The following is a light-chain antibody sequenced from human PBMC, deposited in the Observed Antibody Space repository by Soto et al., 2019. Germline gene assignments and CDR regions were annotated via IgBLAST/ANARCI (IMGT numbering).Light chain of an antibody. V-gene: IGKV3-20*01. J-gene: IGKJ1*01. Sequence: EIVLTQSPGTLSLSPGERATLSCRASQSVSSSYLAWYQQTPGQAPRLLIYGASTRAAGVPDRFSGSGSGTDFTRTISGLEPEDFAVYYCQQYGSSPPWTFGQGTKVEIK. CDR1: QSVSSSY. CDR3: QQYGSSPPWT. CDR2: GAS.